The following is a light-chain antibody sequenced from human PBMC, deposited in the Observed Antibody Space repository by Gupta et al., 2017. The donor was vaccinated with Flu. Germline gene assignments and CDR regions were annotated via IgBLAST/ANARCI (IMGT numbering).Light chain of an antibody. J-gene: IGLJ1*01. CDR2: DVS. Sequence: GQTAWITCGGYYGGSKCVYWYQQNPGQAPGLVVFDVSNRPSGIPDRFSASKSGNTATLTISRVQDEDEADYYCSSWASSHNLSGFGSGTKVTVL. CDR1: YGGSKC. CDR3: SSWASSHNLSG. V-gene: IGLV3-21*02.